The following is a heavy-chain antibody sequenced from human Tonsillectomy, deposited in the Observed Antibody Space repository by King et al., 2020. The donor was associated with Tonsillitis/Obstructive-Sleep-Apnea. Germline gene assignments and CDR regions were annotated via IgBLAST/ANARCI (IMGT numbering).Heavy chain of an antibody. D-gene: IGHD3-10*01. CDR2: IIPILGIT. CDR3: ARDLHYYGSGRDYYYGMDV. V-gene: IGHV1-69*10. CDR1: GGTFSSYA. J-gene: IGHJ6*02. Sequence: VQLVESGAEVKKPGSSVKVSCKASGGTFSSYAISWVRQAPGQGLEWMGGIIPILGITNYAQKFQGRVTITADKSTSTAYMELSSLRSEDTAVYYCARDLHYYGSGRDYYYGMDVWGQGTTVTVSS.